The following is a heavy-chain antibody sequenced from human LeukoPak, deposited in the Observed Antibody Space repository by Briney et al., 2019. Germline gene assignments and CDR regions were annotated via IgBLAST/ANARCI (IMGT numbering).Heavy chain of an antibody. V-gene: IGHV3-53*01. CDR1: GFTVSSNY. CDR2: IYSGGST. Sequence: GGSMRLSCVASGFTVSSNYMSWVRQAPGKGLEWVSVIYSGGSTYYADSVKGRFTISRDNSKSTLYLQMNSLRAKDPAVYYCARGTPSGYWGQGTLVTVSS. CDR3: ARGTPSGY. D-gene: IGHD6-19*01. J-gene: IGHJ4*02.